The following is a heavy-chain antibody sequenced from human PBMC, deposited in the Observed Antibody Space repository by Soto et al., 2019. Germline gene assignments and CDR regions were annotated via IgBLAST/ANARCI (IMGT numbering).Heavy chain of an antibody. CDR3: AKGRGGSGSLTPRIDF. CDR1: GFTFNSYA. J-gene: IGHJ4*02. D-gene: IGHD3-10*01. CDR2: ISGGGDTT. V-gene: IGHV3-23*01. Sequence: GGSLRLSCAASGFTFNSYAMSWVRQAPGKGLEWVSAISGGGDTTSYADSVKGRFTVSRDDSKNTLYLEMNSLRAEDTAVYYCAKGRGGSGSLTPRIDFWGQGTLVTVSS.